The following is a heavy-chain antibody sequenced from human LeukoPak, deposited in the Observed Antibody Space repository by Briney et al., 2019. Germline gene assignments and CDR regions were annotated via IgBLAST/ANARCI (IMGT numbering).Heavy chain of an antibody. D-gene: IGHD3-10*01. CDR2: ISAYNGNT. CDR1: GHTFTNYG. CDR3: ARDRMVRGVPQHYYYGMDV. V-gene: IGHV1-18*01. J-gene: IGHJ6*02. Sequence: GASVKVSCKASGHTFTNYGISWVRQAPGQGLEWMGWISAYNGNTNYAQKLHGRVTMTTDTSTSTAYMELRSLRSDDTAVYYCARDRMVRGVPQHYYYGMDVWGQGTTVTVSS.